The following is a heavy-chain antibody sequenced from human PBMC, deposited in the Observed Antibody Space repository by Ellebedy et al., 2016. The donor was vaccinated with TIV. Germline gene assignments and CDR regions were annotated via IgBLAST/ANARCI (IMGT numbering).Heavy chain of an antibody. CDR2: TNPGGSEK. V-gene: IGHV3-7*01. J-gene: IGHJ4*02. CDR3: VRPSLSERSDD. CDR1: GFMFGDSW. Sequence: GGSLRLSXAASGFMFGDSWMSWIRQAPGEALQWVANTNPGGSEKYYVDSVRGRFSISRDNAKNALYLQMSSLRAEDTAVYYCVRPSLSERSDDWGQGILVTVSS.